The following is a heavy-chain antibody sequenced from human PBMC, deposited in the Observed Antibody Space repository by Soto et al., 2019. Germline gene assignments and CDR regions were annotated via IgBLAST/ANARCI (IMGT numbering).Heavy chain of an antibody. CDR3: ASGYCRGGGCPPWYYGMDV. CDR1: GGTFSSYT. D-gene: IGHD2-15*01. Sequence: QVQLVQSGAEVKKPGSSVKVSCKASGGTFSSYTISWVRQAPGQGLEWMGRIIPILGIANYAQKFQGRVTITADKSTSTAYMELSGLRSEDTAVYYCASGYCRGGGCPPWYYGMDVWGQGTTVTVSS. J-gene: IGHJ6*02. V-gene: IGHV1-69*02. CDR2: IIPILGIA.